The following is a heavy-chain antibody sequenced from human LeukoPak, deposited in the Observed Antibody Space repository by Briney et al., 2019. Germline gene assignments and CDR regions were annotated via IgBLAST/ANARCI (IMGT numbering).Heavy chain of an antibody. J-gene: IGHJ4*02. CDR3: ARDLQQWLANTDY. D-gene: IGHD6-19*01. CDR1: GYTFPGYY. Sequence: ASVKVSFKASGYTFPGYYMHWVRQAPGQGLEWMGWINPNSGGTNYAQKFQGRVTMTRDTSISTAYMELSRLRSDDTAVYYCARDLQQWLANTDYWGEGTLVTVSS. CDR2: INPNSGGT. V-gene: IGHV1-2*02.